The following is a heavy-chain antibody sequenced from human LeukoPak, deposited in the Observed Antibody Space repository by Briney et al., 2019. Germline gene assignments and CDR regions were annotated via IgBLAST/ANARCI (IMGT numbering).Heavy chain of an antibody. CDR3: ARGNYYGQDY. CDR1: GFTFSSYW. Sequence: GGSLRLSCGASGFTFSSYWMDWVRHAPGKGLVWISRINSDGSTTSYADSVKGRFTISRDNAKNTLYLQMNSLRAEDTAVYYCARGNYYGQDYWGQGTLVTVSS. V-gene: IGHV3-74*01. J-gene: IGHJ4*02. CDR2: INSDGSTT. D-gene: IGHD3-10*01.